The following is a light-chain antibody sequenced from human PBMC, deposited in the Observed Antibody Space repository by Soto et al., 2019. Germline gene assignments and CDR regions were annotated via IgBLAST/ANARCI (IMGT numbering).Light chain of an antibody. CDR3: QQYVSPPIT. CDR2: GAS. V-gene: IGKV3-20*01. J-gene: IGKJ5*01. Sequence: ERVMTQSPATLSVSPGERATLSCRASQSVSSNLAWYQQKPGQAPRLLIYGASSGATGIPDRFSGSGSGTDFTLTISRLEPEDFAVYYCQQYVSPPITFGQGTRLEIK. CDR1: QSVSSN.